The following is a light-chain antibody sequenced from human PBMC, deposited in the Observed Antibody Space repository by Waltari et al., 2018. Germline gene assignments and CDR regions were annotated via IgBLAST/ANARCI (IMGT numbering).Light chain of an antibody. J-gene: IGLJ2*01. Sequence: QLVLTQSPSASASLGASVKLTCTLSSGHSNYTIACHQQLPEKGPRCLMKLNSDGSHNKGDGVPDRFSGSSSGAERYLTISSRQSEDEADYYCQTWGTGIVIFGGGTRLTVL. CDR3: QTWGTGIVI. V-gene: IGLV4-69*01. CDR2: LNSDGSH. CDR1: SGHSNYT.